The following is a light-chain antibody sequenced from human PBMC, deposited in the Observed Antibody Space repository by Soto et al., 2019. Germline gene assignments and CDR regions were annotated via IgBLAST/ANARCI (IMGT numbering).Light chain of an antibody. V-gene: IGKV1-39*01. CDR3: QQGYSSRWT. CDR2: ATS. J-gene: IGKJ1*01. Sequence: DIQMTQSPSSLSASVGDRVTITCRASQNIRSYLNWYQQKPGKAPQLLIYATSSLQTGVPSRFSASGSGTDFSLVISDLQPVDSATYYCQQGYSSRWTSGRGTKVDIK. CDR1: QNIRSY.